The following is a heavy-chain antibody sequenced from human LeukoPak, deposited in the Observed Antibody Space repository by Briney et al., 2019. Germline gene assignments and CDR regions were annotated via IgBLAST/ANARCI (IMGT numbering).Heavy chain of an antibody. CDR2: ISDSGST. CDR1: GGSISSSSYC. D-gene: IGHD3-10*01. J-gene: IGHJ4*02. V-gene: IGHV4-30-2*01. Sequence: KASQTLSLTCTISGGSISSSSYCWSWIRQPPGKGLESIGCISDSGSTYYNPSLKSRVTVSVDRSNNQFSLRLTSVTAADTAVYYCARENGSGNRRFDYWGQGTLVTVSS. CDR3: ARENGSGNRRFDY.